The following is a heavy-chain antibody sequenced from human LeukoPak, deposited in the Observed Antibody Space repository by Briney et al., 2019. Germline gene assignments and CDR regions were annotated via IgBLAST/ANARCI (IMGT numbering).Heavy chain of an antibody. CDR3: ARESSVGAHKAFDY. D-gene: IGHD1-26*01. CDR1: GFTFSSYW. Sequence: TGGSRRLSCAASGFTFSSYWMHWVRQAPGKGLVWVSRINSDGSSTSYADSVKGRFTISRDNAKNTLYLQMNSLRAEDTAVYYCARESSVGAHKAFDYWGQGTLVTVSS. CDR2: INSDGSST. V-gene: IGHV3-74*01. J-gene: IGHJ4*02.